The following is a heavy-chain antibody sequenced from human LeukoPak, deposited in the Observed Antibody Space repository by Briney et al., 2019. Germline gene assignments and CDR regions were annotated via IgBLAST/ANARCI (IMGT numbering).Heavy chain of an antibody. CDR3: AVGVVTQHPLFDY. Sequence: SVKVSCKASGGTFSRFAISWVRQAPGQGLEWMGGIIPIFGTANYAQKFQGRVTITTDESTSTAYMELSSLRSEDTAVYYCAVGVVTQHPLFDYWGQGTLVTVSS. V-gene: IGHV1-69*05. CDR1: GGTFSRFA. D-gene: IGHD4-23*01. J-gene: IGHJ4*02. CDR2: IIPIFGTA.